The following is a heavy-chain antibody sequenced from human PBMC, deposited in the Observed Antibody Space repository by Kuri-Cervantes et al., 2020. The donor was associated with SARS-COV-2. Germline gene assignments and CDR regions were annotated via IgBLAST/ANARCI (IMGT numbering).Heavy chain of an antibody. D-gene: IGHD3-3*01. CDR2: IYYSGRT. V-gene: IGHV4-39*01. CDR3: ARLIVSVTIFGVVNPWGPGDY. Sequence: SETLSLTCTVSGGPIRSSSYYWGWIRQPPGKGLEWIGSIYYSGRTYYNSSLKSRVTISVDTSKNQFSLKLSSVTAADTAVYYCARLIVSVTIFGVVNPWGPGDYWGQGTLVTVSS. CDR1: GGPIRSSSYY. J-gene: IGHJ4*02.